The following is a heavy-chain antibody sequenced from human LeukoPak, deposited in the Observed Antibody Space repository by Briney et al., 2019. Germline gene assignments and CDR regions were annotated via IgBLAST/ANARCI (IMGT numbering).Heavy chain of an antibody. CDR1: GFTFSSYP. CDR2: ISASSTYI. D-gene: IGHD3-22*01. J-gene: IGHJ5*02. CDR3: ARDYDSSGYTNWFDP. V-gene: IGHV3-21*01. Sequence: GGSLRLSCAASGFTFSSYPMNWVRQAPGKGLEWISSISASSTYIYYADSLKGRFTISRDNVKNSLYLQMNSLRAEDTAVYYCARDYDSSGYTNWFDPWGQGTLVTVSS.